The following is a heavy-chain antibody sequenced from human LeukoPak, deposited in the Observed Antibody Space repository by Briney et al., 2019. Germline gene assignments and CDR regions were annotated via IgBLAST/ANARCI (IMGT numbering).Heavy chain of an antibody. Sequence: GGSLRLSCAASGFTFSSYSMNWVRQAPGKGLEWVSSISSSSSYIYYADSVKGRFTISRDNAKNSLYLQMNSLRAEDTAVYYCAREGITDYGMDVWGQGTTVTVS. V-gene: IGHV3-21*01. CDR3: AREGITDYGMDV. CDR1: GFTFSSYS. CDR2: ISSSSSYI. J-gene: IGHJ6*02. D-gene: IGHD1-14*01.